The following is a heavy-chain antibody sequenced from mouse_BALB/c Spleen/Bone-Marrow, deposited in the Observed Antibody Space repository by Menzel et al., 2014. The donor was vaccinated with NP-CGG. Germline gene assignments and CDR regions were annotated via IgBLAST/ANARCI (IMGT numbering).Heavy chain of an antibody. V-gene: IGHV1-54*01. CDR2: INPGSGST. CDR3: ARYDGYLDY. J-gene: IGHJ2*01. D-gene: IGHD2-3*01. CDR1: GYAFTDYL. Sequence: LQESGAELVRPGTSVEVSCKASGYAFTDYLMEWLKQRPGQGLEWIGVINPGSGSTNYNEKFKDKATLTADTSSNTAYMQLSSPTSDDSAVYFCARYDGYLDYWGQGTTLTVSS.